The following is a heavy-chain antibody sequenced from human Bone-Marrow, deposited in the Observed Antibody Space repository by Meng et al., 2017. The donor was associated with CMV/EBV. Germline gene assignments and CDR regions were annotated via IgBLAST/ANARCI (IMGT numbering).Heavy chain of an antibody. Sequence: ASGFTFSSYAMSWVRQAPGKGLEWVSAISGSGGSTYYADSVKGRFTISRDNSKNSLYLQMNSLRAEDTALYYCARDLGSSYNWFDPWGQGTLVTVSS. V-gene: IGHV3-23*01. D-gene: IGHD6-6*01. J-gene: IGHJ5*02. CDR1: GFTFSSYA. CDR2: ISGSGGST. CDR3: ARDLGSSYNWFDP.